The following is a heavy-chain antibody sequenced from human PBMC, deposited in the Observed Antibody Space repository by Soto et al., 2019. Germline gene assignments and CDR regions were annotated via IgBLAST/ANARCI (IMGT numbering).Heavy chain of an antibody. Sequence: SWSLSLTCTVSGGSISIGDYYWRWIRQPPGKGLEWIGYIYYSGSTYYNPSLKSRITISVDTSNNQFSLKLTSVTAADTAVYYCARVHVMVVAGSTFDYWGHGTLVTVSS. CDR3: ARVHVMVVAGSTFDY. D-gene: IGHD6-19*01. J-gene: IGHJ4*01. V-gene: IGHV4-30-4*01. CDR1: GGSISIGDYY. CDR2: IYYSGST.